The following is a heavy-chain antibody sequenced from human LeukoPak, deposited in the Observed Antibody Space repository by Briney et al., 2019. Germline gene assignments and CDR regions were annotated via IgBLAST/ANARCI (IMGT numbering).Heavy chain of an antibody. Sequence: PGGSLRLSCAASGFTFSNYWMTWVRQAPGKGLEWVADIKQDGSEKYYVDSVKGRFTISRDNGKNSLYLHMNSLRAEDTAVYYCGRTYSRVPVDCWGQGTLVTVSS. CDR3: GRTYSRVPVDC. D-gene: IGHD6-13*01. CDR1: GFTFSNYW. J-gene: IGHJ4*02. CDR2: IKQDGSEK. V-gene: IGHV3-7*01.